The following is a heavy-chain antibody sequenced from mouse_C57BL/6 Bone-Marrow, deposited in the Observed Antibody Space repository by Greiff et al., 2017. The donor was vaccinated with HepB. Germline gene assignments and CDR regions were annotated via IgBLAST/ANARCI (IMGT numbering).Heavy chain of an antibody. CDR2: ISDGGSYT. J-gene: IGHJ4*01. D-gene: IGHD1-1*01. V-gene: IGHV5-4*01. CDR3: ARFHYYGSSYYAMDY. CDR1: GFTFSSYA. Sequence: EVQRVESGGGLVKPGGSLKLSCAASGFTFSSYAMSWVRQTPEKRLEWVATISDGGSYTYYPDNVKGRFTISRDNAENNLYLQMSHLKSEDTAVYYCARFHYYGSSYYAMDYWGQGTSVTVSS.